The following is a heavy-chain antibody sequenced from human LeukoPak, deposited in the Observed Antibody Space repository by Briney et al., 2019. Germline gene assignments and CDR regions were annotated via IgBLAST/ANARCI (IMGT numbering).Heavy chain of an antibody. CDR3: ARDRYLPLPGAFDI. CDR1: GHTFTSYG. Sequence: GASVKVSCKASGHTFTSYGISWVRQAPGQGLEWMGWISAYNGNTNYAQKLQGRVTMTTDTSTSTAYMELRSLRSDDTAVYYCARDRYLPLPGAFDIWGQGTMVTVSS. CDR2: ISAYNGNT. D-gene: IGHD3-9*01. J-gene: IGHJ3*02. V-gene: IGHV1-18*01.